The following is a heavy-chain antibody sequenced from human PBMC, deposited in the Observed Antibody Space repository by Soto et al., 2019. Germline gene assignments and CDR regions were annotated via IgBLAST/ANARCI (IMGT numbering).Heavy chain of an antibody. D-gene: IGHD3-22*01. CDR1: GYTITRYY. CDR2: INPSGGST. J-gene: IGHJ5*02. V-gene: IGHV1-46*01. Sequence: ASLKVSCKASGYTITRYYMHWVRQTPGQGLEWMGIINPSGGSTSYAQKFQGRVTMTRDTSTSTVYMELSSLRSEDTAVYYCARGYYDSSGIPGWFDPWGQGTLVTVSS. CDR3: ARGYYDSSGIPGWFDP.